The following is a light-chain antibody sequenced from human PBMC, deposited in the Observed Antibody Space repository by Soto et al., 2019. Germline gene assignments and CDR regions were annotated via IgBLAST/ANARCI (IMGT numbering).Light chain of an antibody. J-gene: IGKJ1*01. CDR3: QQLET. V-gene: IGKV1-5*01. Sequence: DIQMTQSPSTLSASVGDRVTITCRASQSISSWLAWYQQKPGKAPKLLIYDASSLESGVPSRFSGSGSATEFTLTISSLQPDDFATYYCQQLETFGQGTKVDIK. CDR2: DAS. CDR1: QSISSW.